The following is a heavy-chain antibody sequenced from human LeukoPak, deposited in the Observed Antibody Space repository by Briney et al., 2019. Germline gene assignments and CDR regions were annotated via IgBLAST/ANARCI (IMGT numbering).Heavy chain of an antibody. CDR2: IYYSGST. V-gene: IGHV4-31*03. J-gene: IGHJ4*02. Sequence: SQTLSLTCTVSGGSISSGGYYWSWIRQHPGKGLEWIGYIYYSGSTYYNPSLKSRVTISVDTSKNQFSLKLSSVTAADTAVYYCARLLYSGSYYYFDSWGQGTLVTVSS. D-gene: IGHD1-26*01. CDR3: ARLLYSGSYYYFDS. CDR1: GGSISSGGYY.